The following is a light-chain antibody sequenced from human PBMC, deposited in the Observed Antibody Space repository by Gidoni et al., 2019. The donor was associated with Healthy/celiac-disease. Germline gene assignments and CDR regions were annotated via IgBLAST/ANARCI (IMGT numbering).Light chain of an antibody. V-gene: IGKV3-20*01. CDR2: GAS. CDR1: QSVSSIY. Sequence: ELVLTQSPVTLSLSPGERSTLSCRASQSVSSIYLAWYQQKPGQAPRLLIYGASSRATGIPDRFSGSGSWTDYTLTISRREPEDDAVYYCQQYGSSTPWTFGQGTKVEIK. CDR3: QQYGSSTPWT. J-gene: IGKJ1*01.